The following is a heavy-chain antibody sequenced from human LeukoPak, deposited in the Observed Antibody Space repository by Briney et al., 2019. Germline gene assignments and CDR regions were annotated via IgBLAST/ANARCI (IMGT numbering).Heavy chain of an antibody. CDR3: ARWYLRRPFDY. Sequence: SVKVSCKASGGTFSGYAISWVRQAPGQGLEWMGGIIPIFGTANYAQKFQGRVTITADKSTSTAYMELSSLRSDDTAVYYCARWYLRRPFDYWGQGTLVTVSS. CDR2: IIPIFGTA. V-gene: IGHV1-69*06. D-gene: IGHD6-13*01. CDR1: GGTFSGYA. J-gene: IGHJ4*02.